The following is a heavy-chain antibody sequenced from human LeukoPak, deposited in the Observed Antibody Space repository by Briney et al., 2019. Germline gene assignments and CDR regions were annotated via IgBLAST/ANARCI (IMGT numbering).Heavy chain of an antibody. CDR3: ARVASGSHYYPFDY. V-gene: IGHV3-53*01. CDR2: IYSGGST. D-gene: IGHD1-26*01. CDR1: GFTVSSNY. J-gene: IGHJ4*02. Sequence: GGSLRLSCAASGFTVSSNYMSWVRQAPGKGLEWVSVIYSGGSTYYADSVKGRFTISRDNSKNTLYLQMNSLRAEDTAVYYCARVASGSHYYPFDYWGQGTLVTVSS.